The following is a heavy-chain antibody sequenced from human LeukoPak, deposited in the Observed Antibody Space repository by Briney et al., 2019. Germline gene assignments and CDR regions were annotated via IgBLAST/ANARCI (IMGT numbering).Heavy chain of an antibody. D-gene: IGHD3-16*01. J-gene: IGHJ3*02. V-gene: IGHV4-59*08. CDR2: FHYSGST. CDR1: GASISSYY. Sequence: SETLSLTCTLSGASISSYYWTWIRQPPGKGLEFIGYFHYSGSTNYNPSLKSRVTISVDTSKKQFSLKLTSVTAADTAVYYCARLGQPNAFDIWGRGTMVTVSS. CDR3: ARLGQPNAFDI.